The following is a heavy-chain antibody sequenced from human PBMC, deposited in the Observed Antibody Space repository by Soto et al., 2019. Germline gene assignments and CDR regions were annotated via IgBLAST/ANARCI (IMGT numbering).Heavy chain of an antibody. D-gene: IGHD5-18*01. CDR3: AKSDRGYNYAFY. J-gene: IGHJ4*02. CDR2: IYYSGST. V-gene: IGHV4-59*01. Sequence: QVQLKESGPGLVKSSETLSLTCTVSGDSINSYYWSWIRQPPGKALEWIGNIYYSGSTNYNPSLKRRVTISVDTSKNQFSLKLSSVTAADTAVYYCAKSDRGYNYAFYWGQGTLVTVSS. CDR1: GDSINSYY.